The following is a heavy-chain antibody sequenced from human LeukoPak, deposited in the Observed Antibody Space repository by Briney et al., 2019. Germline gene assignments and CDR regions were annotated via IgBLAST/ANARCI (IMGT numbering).Heavy chain of an antibody. J-gene: IGHJ5*02. CDR1: GGSISSSSYY. Sequence: SETLSLTCTVSGGSISSSSYYWGWIRQPPGKGLEWIGSIYYSGSTYYNPSLKSRVTISVDTSKNQFSLKLSSVTAADTAVYYCARSGLSVTGTIGCSWFDPWGQGTLVTVSS. V-gene: IGHV4-39*01. D-gene: IGHD1-7*01. CDR2: IYYSGST. CDR3: ARSGLSVTGTIGCSWFDP.